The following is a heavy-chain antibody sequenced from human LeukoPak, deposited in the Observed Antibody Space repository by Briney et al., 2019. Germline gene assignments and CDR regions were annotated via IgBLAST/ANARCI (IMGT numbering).Heavy chain of an antibody. J-gene: IGHJ6*02. V-gene: IGHV4-59*01. Sequence: SETLSLTCTVSGGSISSYYWSWIRQPPGKGLEWIGYIYDSGSTNYNPSLKSRVTISVDTSKNQFSLTLSSVTAADTAVYYCARKDSGTYDYYGMDVWGQGTTVTVSS. CDR2: IYDSGST. D-gene: IGHD1-26*01. CDR1: GGSISSYY. CDR3: ARKDSGTYDYYGMDV.